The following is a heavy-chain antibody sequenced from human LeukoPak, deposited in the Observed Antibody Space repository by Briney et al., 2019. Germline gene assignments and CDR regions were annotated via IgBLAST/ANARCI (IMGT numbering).Heavy chain of an antibody. CDR3: ARDIGIAVAGTLYYYYYGMDV. J-gene: IGHJ6*02. CDR2: IWYDGSNK. Sequence: QPGGSLRLSCAASGFTFSSYGMHWVRQAPGKGLEWVAVIWYDGSNKYYADSVKGRFTISRDNSKNTLYLQMNSLRAEDTAVYYCARDIGIAVAGTLYYYYYGMDVWGQGTTVTVSS. D-gene: IGHD6-19*01. CDR1: GFTFSSYG. V-gene: IGHV3-33*08.